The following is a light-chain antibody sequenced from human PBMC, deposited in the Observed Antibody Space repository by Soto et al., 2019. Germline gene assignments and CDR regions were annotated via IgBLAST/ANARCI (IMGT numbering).Light chain of an antibody. Sequence: EIVLTQSPATLSLSPGERATLSCRASQSVSNYLAWYQQKPGLAPRLLIYDASNRATGIPARFSGSGSGTDFTLTISSLEPEDFAVYYCQQRSDWPPYTFGQGTKLEIK. J-gene: IGKJ2*01. CDR2: DAS. V-gene: IGKV3-11*01. CDR3: QQRSDWPPYT. CDR1: QSVSNY.